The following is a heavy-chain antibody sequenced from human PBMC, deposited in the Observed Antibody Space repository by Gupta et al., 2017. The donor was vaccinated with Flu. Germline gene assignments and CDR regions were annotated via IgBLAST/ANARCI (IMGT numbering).Heavy chain of an antibody. CDR3: AKERGGRVLGDDPFDI. CDR2: ISDGGGRT. D-gene: IGHD2-15*01. J-gene: IGHJ3*02. V-gene: IGHV3-23*01. CDR1: GFTFSTYA. Sequence: EVQLLESGGGLVQPGGSLRLSCAASGFTFSTYAMSWVRQAPGKGLEWVSGISDGGGRTGYADSVKGRFTISRDSSKNTLYLLMSSLRAEDTAVYYCAKERGGRVLGDDPFDIWGQGTLVTVSS.